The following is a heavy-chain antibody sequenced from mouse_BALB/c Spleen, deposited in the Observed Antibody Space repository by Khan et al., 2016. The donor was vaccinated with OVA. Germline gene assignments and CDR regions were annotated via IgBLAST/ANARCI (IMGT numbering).Heavy chain of an antibody. CDR1: GYTFTSYV. J-gene: IGHJ3*01. CDR2: IYPYNDDT. CDR3: ATPSSTYTWFTY. Sequence: VQLKESGPELVKPGASVKMSCKASGYTFTSYVIHWVKQKPGQGLEWIGYIYPYNDDTKYIEKFKGKATLTSDKSSSTAYMELSSLTSEDSAVYFCATPSSTYTWFTYWGQGTLVSVSA. D-gene: IGHD1-1*01. V-gene: IGHV1S136*01.